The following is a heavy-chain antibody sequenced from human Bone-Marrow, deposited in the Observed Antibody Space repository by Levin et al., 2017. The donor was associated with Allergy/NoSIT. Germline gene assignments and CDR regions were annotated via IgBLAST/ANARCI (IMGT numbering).Heavy chain of an antibody. CDR1: GGSLSNFY. J-gene: IGHJ5*01. CDR3: ARDFSYTGDYLGYFDP. V-gene: IGHV4-59*01. Sequence: SETLSLTCTVSGGSLSNFYWSWIRQPPGKGLEWIGYIYYTGRTNYNPSLKGRVTISVDTSKNQFSLKLHSVTAADTAVYYCARDFSYTGDYLGYFDPWGQGTLVTVSS. D-gene: IGHD4-17*01. CDR2: IYYTGRT.